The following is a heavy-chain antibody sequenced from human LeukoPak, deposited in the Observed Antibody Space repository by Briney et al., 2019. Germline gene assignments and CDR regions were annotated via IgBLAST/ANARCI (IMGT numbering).Heavy chain of an antibody. V-gene: IGHV3-7*01. D-gene: IGHD3-22*01. CDR2: IKQDGSEK. CDR3: ARDSDYYDSSGYYAH. J-gene: IGHJ1*01. Sequence: GGSLRLSCAASGFTFSSYWMSWVRQAPGKGLEWVAKIKQDGSEKYYVDSVKGRFTISRDNAKNSLYLQMNSLRAEDTAVYYCARDSDYYDSSGYYAHWGQGTLVTVSS. CDR1: GFTFSSYW.